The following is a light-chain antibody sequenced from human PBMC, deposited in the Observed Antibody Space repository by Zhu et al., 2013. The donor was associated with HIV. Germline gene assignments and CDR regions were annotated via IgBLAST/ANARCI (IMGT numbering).Light chain of an antibody. V-gene: IGKV3-15*01. J-gene: IGKJ1*01. CDR3: QQYHNWPPVT. CDR1: QSVSSN. Sequence: EVVMTQSPATLSVSPGERATLSCRASQSVSSNLAWYQQKPGQAPRLLIYDTSTRATGIPARFSGSGSGTEFTLTISSLQSEDFAVYYCQQYHNWPPVTFGQGTKVEI. CDR2: DTS.